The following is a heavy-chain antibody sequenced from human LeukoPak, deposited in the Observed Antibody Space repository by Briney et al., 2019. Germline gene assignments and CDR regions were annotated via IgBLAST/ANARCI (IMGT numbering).Heavy chain of an antibody. D-gene: IGHD3-10*01. CDR1: GFTFSSYW. CDR2: IKQDGSEI. Sequence: GGSLRLSCVVSGFTFSSYWMSWVRQAPGKGLEWVASIKQDGSEIYYVDSVKGRFTISRDNAKNSLYLQMNSLRADDTAVYKCARDLGSYRHISDYWGQGTLVTVSS. CDR3: ARDLGSYRHISDY. V-gene: IGHV3-7*01. J-gene: IGHJ4*02.